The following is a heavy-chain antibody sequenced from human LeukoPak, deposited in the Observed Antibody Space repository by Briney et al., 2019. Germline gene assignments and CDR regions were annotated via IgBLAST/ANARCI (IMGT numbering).Heavy chain of an antibody. V-gene: IGHV3-23*01. J-gene: IGHJ4*02. CDR1: GFTFSNYA. CDR2: ISGSGDRT. Sequence: GGSLRLSCAASGFTFSNYAMTWVRQAPGKGLEWVSSISGSGDRTNYADSVKGRFTISRDNSKNTLYLQMNSLRAEDTAVYYCARGDYLDYWGQGTLVTVSS. CDR3: ARGDYLDY.